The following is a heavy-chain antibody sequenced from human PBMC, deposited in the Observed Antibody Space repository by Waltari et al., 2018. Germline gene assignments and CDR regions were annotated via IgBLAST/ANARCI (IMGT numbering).Heavy chain of an antibody. Sequence: DVQLAESGGGLVQPGRSLRLSCTTSGFTFVDYSMNWVRQAPGQGLGWVGFIISKAYGETTDYAASVRGRFTISRDDSKSIAYLQMNSLKTEDTAIYFCARDLMYGEHPLFDRWGQGTLVTVSS. J-gene: IGHJ5*02. CDR2: IISKAYGETT. CDR1: GFTFVDYS. D-gene: IGHD4-17*01. V-gene: IGHV3-49*04. CDR3: ARDLMYGEHPLFDR.